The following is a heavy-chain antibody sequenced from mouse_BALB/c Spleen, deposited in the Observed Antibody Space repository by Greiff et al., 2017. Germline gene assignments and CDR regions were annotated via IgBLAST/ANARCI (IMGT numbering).Heavy chain of an antibody. CDR1: GFTFSSYG. D-gene: IGHD6-1*01. Sequence: EVKLVESGGGLVQPGGSLKLSCAASGFTFSSYGMSWVRQTPDKRLELVATINSNGGSTYYPDSVKGRFTISRDNAKNTLYLQMSSLKSEDTAMYYCARGAQPDFDYWGQGTTLTVSS. J-gene: IGHJ2*01. V-gene: IGHV5-6-3*01. CDR2: INSNGGST. CDR3: ARGAQPDFDY.